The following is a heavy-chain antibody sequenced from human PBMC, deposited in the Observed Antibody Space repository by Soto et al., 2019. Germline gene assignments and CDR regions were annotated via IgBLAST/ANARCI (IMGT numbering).Heavy chain of an antibody. Sequence: SETLSLTCAVYGGSFSGYYWSWIRQPPGKGLEWIGEINHSGSTNYNPSLKSRVTISVDTSKNQFSLKLSSATAADTAVYYCARGGDIVVVPAANYYYYGMDVWGQGTMVTVSS. CDR1: GGSFSGYY. J-gene: IGHJ6*02. CDR2: INHSGST. V-gene: IGHV4-34*01. CDR3: ARGGDIVVVPAANYYYYGMDV. D-gene: IGHD2-2*01.